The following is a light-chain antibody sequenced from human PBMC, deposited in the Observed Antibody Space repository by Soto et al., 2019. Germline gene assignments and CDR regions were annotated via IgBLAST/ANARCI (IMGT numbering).Light chain of an antibody. CDR2: GAS. J-gene: IGKJ1*01. V-gene: IGKV3-15*01. Sequence: EIVMTQSPATLSVSPWERATLSCRASQSVKSNSAWYQQKPGQAPRLLIYGASTRATGIPVRFSGSGSGTEFTLTISSLQSEDFAVYFCQQYHNWPGTFGQGTKVDIK. CDR3: QQYHNWPGT. CDR1: QSVKSN.